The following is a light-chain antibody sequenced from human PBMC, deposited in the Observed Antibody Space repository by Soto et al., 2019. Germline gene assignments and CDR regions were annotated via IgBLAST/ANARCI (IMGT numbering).Light chain of an antibody. J-gene: IGLJ2*01. V-gene: IGLV2-14*01. Sequence: QSVLTQPASVSGSPGQSITISCTGTSSDVGGYNYVSWYQQHPGKAPKLMIYEVSTRPSGVSNRFSGSKSGNTASLTISGLQAEDEADYYCSSYTRNSTLVFGGGTQLAVL. CDR2: EVS. CDR3: SSYTRNSTLV. CDR1: SSDVGGYNY.